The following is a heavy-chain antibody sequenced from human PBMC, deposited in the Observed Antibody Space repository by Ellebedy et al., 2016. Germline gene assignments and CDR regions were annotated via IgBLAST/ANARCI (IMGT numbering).Heavy chain of an antibody. CDR3: ARPVRGGWLAGYYFDY. CDR2: IYYSGST. D-gene: IGHD6-19*01. V-gene: IGHV4-39*01. CDR1: GGSITSNTNY. J-gene: IGHJ4*02. Sequence: SETLSLTCTVSGGSITSNTNYWGWVRLPPGKGLEWIGSIYYSGSTYYNPSLKSRVTISVDTSKNQFSLKLGSVTAADTAVYYCARPVRGGWLAGYYFDYWGQGTLVTVSS.